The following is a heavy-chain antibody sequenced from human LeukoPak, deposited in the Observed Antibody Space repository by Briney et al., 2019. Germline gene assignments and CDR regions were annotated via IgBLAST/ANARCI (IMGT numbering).Heavy chain of an antibody. CDR2: VNPNSGGT. V-gene: IGHV1-2*02. J-gene: IGHJ4*02. CDR3: AREYCSSTSCHPAFDY. D-gene: IGHD2-2*01. Sequence: ASVKVSCKASGYTFTGYYMHWVRQAPGQGLEWMGWVNPNSGGTNYAQKLQGRVTMTRDTSISTAYMELSRLRSDDTAVYYCAREYCSSTSCHPAFDYWGQGTLVTVSS. CDR1: GYTFTGYY.